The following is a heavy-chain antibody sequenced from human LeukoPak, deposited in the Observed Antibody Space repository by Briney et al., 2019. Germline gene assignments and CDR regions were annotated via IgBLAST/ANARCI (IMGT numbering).Heavy chain of an antibody. CDR1: GFTFSSYE. J-gene: IGHJ4*02. CDR3: ARDCGTSCYAAEDFDY. CDR2: ISSSGSTI. Sequence: PGGSLRLSCAASGFTFSSYEMNWVRQAPGKGLEWVSYISSSGSTIYYADSVKGRFTISRDNAKNSLYLQMNSLRAEDTAVYYCARDCGTSCYAAEDFDYWGQGTLVTVSS. D-gene: IGHD2-2*01. V-gene: IGHV3-48*03.